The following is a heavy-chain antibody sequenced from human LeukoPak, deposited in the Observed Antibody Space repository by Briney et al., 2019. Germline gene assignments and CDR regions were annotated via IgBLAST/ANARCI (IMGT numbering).Heavy chain of an antibody. J-gene: IGHJ5*02. V-gene: IGHV1-2*02. CDR1: GYTFTVYY. CDR3: ARRSSSSWSDN. Sequence: ASVKVSFKPAGYTFTVYYIPRVRQAPGQGLEWMGWINPNSDGTNYAQKFQGRVSMTRDTSINTVYMELSSLRSDDTAVYYCARRSSSSWSDNWGEGTLVTVSS. D-gene: IGHD6-13*01. CDR2: INPNSDGT.